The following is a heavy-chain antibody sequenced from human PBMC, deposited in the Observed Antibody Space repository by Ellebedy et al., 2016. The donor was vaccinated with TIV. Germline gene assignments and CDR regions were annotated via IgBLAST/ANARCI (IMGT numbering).Heavy chain of an antibody. CDR3: ARQKPDTSGYYLLGDAFDI. D-gene: IGHD3-22*01. J-gene: IGHJ3*02. CDR1: GFTFSSYG. CDR2: IWYDGSNK. Sequence: GGSLRLSCAASGFTFSSYGMHWVRQAPGRGLEWVTVIWYDGSNKYYADSVKGRFTISRDNSKNTLYLQMNSLRAEDTAVYYCARQKPDTSGYYLLGDAFDIWGQGTMVTVSS. V-gene: IGHV3-33*08.